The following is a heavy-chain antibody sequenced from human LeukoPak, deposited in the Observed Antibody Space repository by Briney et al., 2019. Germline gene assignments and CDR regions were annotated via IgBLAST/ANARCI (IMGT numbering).Heavy chain of an antibody. Sequence: SQTLSLTCTVSGGSISSGGYYWSWIRQHPGKGLEWIGYIYYSGRTYYNPSLKSRVTISVDTSKNQFSLKLSSVTAADTAVYYCARDRYGSGTSAFDIWGQGTMVTVSS. CDR3: ARDRYGSGTSAFDI. CDR2: IYYSGRT. V-gene: IGHV4-31*03. D-gene: IGHD3-10*01. J-gene: IGHJ3*02. CDR1: GGSISSGGYY.